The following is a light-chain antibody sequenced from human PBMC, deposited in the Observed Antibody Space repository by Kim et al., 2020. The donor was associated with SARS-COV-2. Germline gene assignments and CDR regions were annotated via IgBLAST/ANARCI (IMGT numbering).Light chain of an antibody. CDR1: QSVTSN. CDR2: GAS. Sequence: SPGDRAPLSCWASQSVTSNLAWYQQKPGQAPRLLIYGASIRATGIPARFSGSGSGTEFTLTISSLQSEDFALYYCQQYNRWPPYIFGQGTKLEI. CDR3: QQYNRWPPYI. V-gene: IGKV3-15*01. J-gene: IGKJ2*01.